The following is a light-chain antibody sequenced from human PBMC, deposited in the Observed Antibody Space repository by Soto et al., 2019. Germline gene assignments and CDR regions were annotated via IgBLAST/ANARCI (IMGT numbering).Light chain of an antibody. CDR1: QSLLHSDGKTF. J-gene: IGKJ1*01. CDR2: EVS. V-gene: IGKV2D-29*01. CDR3: MQTIQLPWT. Sequence: DIMMTETPLSLSFTPGQPSSISCRSGQSLLHSDGKTFFYWYLQKPGQPPQLLIYEVSNRFSGVPDKFSGSGSGTDFTLKISRVEAEDVGVYYCMQTIQLPWTFGQGTKVDI.